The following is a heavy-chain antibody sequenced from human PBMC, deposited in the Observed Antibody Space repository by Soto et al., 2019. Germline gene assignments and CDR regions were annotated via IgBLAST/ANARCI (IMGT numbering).Heavy chain of an antibody. CDR3: ERDELQLVLFEYFHH. CDR2: ISIGGNNK. V-gene: IGHV3-30*03. J-gene: IGHJ1*01. Sequence: QVQLVQSGGGVAQPGRSLSLSCAASGFNFNKYGMHWVRQAPGTGLEWVAAISIGGNNKYYAESVKGRFTIARDNSKSSLSLQMTNETQNDTSVYYCERDELQLVLFEYFHHWGQGRLVTGSS. CDR1: GFNFNKYG. D-gene: IGHD6-13*01.